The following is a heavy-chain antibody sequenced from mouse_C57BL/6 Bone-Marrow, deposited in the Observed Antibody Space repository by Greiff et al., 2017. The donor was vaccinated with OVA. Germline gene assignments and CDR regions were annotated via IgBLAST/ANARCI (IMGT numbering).Heavy chain of an antibody. J-gene: IGHJ2*01. V-gene: IGHV1-61*01. Sequence: VQLQQPGAELVRPGSSVKLSCKASGYTFTSYWMDWVKQRPGQGLEWIGNIYPSDSETHYNQKFTDKATLTVDKSSSTAYMQLSSLTSEDSAVYYCARSGSFDYWGQGTTLTVSS. CDR2: IYPSDSET. D-gene: IGHD1-3*01. CDR1: GYTFTSYW. CDR3: ARSGSFDY.